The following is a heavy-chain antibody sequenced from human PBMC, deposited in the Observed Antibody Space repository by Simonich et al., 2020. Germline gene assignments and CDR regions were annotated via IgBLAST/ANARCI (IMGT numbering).Heavy chain of an antibody. CDR1: GGSISSSSYY. D-gene: IGHD3-22*01. V-gene: IGHV4-39*01. J-gene: IGHJ4*02. CDR3: ARHYYDSSGYFDY. CDR2: IYYSGST. Sequence: QRQLQESGPGLVKPSETLSLTCTVSGGSISSSSYYWGWIRQPPGKGLEWIGSIYYSGSTYYNPSLKSRVTISVDTSKNQFSLKLSSVTAADTAVYYCARHYYDSSGYFDYWGQGTLVTVSS.